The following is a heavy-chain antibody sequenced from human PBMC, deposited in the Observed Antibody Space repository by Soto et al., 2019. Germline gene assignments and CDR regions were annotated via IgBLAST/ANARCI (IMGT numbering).Heavy chain of an antibody. J-gene: IGHJ6*02. CDR1: GFTFSSYG. D-gene: IGHD3-3*01. V-gene: IGHV3-33*01. Sequence: PGGSLRLSCAASGFTFSSYGMHWVRQAPGKGLEWVAVIWYDGSNKYYADSVKGRFTISRDNSKNTLYLQMNSLRAEDTAVYYCAREFSGFGVVSPIYYYGMDVWGQGTTVTV. CDR3: AREFSGFGVVSPIYYYGMDV. CDR2: IWYDGSNK.